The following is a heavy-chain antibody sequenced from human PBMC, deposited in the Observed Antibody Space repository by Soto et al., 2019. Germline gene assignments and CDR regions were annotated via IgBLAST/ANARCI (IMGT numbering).Heavy chain of an antibody. J-gene: IGHJ4*02. V-gene: IGHV4-61*08. Sequence: PSETLSVTCTVSGGSISSGDYCWSWIRQPPGKGREWIGYTYYRGSTNYTPSLQRRVTISVDTSKNQFSLKLSSVTAADTAVYYCARHGIAARLGYYFDYWGQGTLVTVSS. D-gene: IGHD6-6*01. CDR2: TYYRGST. CDR3: ARHGIAARLGYYFDY. CDR1: GGSISSGDYC.